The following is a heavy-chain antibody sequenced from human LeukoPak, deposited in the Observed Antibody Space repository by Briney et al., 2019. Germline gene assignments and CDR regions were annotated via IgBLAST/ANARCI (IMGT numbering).Heavy chain of an antibody. D-gene: IGHD3-22*01. CDR1: GFTFSSYA. CDR2: TSSSGETT. CDR3: AKDRPNYYGTNGHYYRRDGDC. J-gene: IGHJ4*02. Sequence: GGSLRLSCVASGFTFSSYAMSWVRQAAGKGLEWVSSTSSSGETTYYADSVKGRFTIPRDNSRNTLYLQMNSLRAEDTAVYYCAKDRPNYYGTNGHYYRRDGDCWGQGTLVPVSS. V-gene: IGHV3-23*01.